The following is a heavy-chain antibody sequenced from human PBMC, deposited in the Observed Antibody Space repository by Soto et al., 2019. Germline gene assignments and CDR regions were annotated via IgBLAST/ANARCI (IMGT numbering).Heavy chain of an antibody. CDR3: ARTQGEYDYSIGYYGMDV. Sequence: SVKVSCKASGGTFSSYAISWVRQAPGQGLEWMGGIIPIFGTANYAQKFQGRVTITADESTSTAYMELSSLRSEDTAVYYCARTQGEYDYSIGYYGMDVWGQGTTVTVSS. CDR1: GGTFSSYA. V-gene: IGHV1-69*13. D-gene: IGHD4-4*01. J-gene: IGHJ6*02. CDR2: IIPIFGTA.